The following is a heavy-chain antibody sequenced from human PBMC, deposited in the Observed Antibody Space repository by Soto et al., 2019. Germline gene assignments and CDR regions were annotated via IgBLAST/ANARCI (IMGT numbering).Heavy chain of an antibody. CDR1: GFTFSTYD. J-gene: IGHJ4*02. D-gene: IGHD6-19*01. CDR3: TRSTPGGWYGY. Sequence: PGGSLRLSCAASGFTFSTYDMHWVRQATGKGLEWVSSVGTSGDTYYAASVMGRFTISRDNANNSLYLQMNSLRAGDTAVYYCTRSTPGGWYGYWGQGTLVTVSS. V-gene: IGHV3-13*04. CDR2: VGTSGDT.